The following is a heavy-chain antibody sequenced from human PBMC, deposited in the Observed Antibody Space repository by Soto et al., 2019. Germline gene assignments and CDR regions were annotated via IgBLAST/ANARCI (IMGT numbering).Heavy chain of an antibody. D-gene: IGHD4-17*01. Sequence: QVQLVESGGGVVQPGRSLRLSCAASGFTFRSYPIHWVRQAPGKGLXXXXVRSHDGRNKYYADSVKGRFTISRDNAKNTLYLQLSSLRPEDTAVYYCARVTTVTTQYRYYGMDVWGQGTTVTVSS. CDR2: RSHDGRNK. J-gene: IGHJ6*02. CDR3: ARVTTVTTQYRYYGMDV. V-gene: IGHV3-30*04. CDR1: GFTFRSYP.